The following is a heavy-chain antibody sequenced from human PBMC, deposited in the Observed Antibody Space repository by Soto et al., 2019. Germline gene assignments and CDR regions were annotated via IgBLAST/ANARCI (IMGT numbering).Heavy chain of an antibody. D-gene: IGHD5-18*01. Sequence: SETLSLTCTVSGGSVSSGSYYWSWIRQPPGKGLEWIGYIYYSGSTNYNPSLKSRVTISVDTSKNQFSLKLSSVTAADTAVYYCAREGVDTAMEGYYYGMDFWGQGTTVTVSS. J-gene: IGHJ6*02. V-gene: IGHV4-61*01. CDR3: AREGVDTAMEGYYYGMDF. CDR1: GGSVSSGSYY. CDR2: IYYSGST.